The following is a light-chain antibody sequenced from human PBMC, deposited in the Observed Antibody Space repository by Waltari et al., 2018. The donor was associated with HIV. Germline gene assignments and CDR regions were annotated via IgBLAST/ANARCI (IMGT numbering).Light chain of an antibody. J-gene: IGKJ1*01. CDR3: QQYGSPPWT. V-gene: IGKV3-20*01. CDR1: QSVSSSF. Sequence: EVVMTQSPGTLSLSPGDRATLSCRASQSVSSSFLAWYQQKLGQAPRLLIYGTSSRATGIPDRIIGSGSGTDFTLTITRLEPEDFAVYYCQQYGSPPWTFGQGTKVEI. CDR2: GTS.